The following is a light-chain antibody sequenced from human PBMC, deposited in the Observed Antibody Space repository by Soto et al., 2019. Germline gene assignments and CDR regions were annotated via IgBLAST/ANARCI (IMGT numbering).Light chain of an antibody. J-gene: IGLJ1*01. CDR1: SSDVGGYTY. CDR3: TSYTSSSTPYV. Sequence: QSALTQPASVSGSPGQSITISCAGTSSDVGGYTYVSWYQQHPGKAPKLMIYDVSNRPSGVSNRFSGSKSGNTASLTISGLQAEDEADYYCTSYTSSSTPYVFGGGTQGHRP. V-gene: IGLV2-14*01. CDR2: DVS.